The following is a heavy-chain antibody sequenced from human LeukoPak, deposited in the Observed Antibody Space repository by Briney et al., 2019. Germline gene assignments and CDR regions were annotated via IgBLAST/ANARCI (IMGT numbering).Heavy chain of an antibody. CDR1: GDSISTSNSY. D-gene: IGHD2-15*01. CDR2: IYYSGNT. J-gene: IGHJ5*02. CDR3: ARVVASTSIDA. V-gene: IGHV4-39*07. Sequence: PSETLSLTRAVSGDSISTSNSYWGWIRRPPGKGLEWVGSIYYSGNTYYNPSLKSRVTISVDTSKNRFSLKVTSVTAADTALYYCARVVASTSIDAWGQGTLVTVST.